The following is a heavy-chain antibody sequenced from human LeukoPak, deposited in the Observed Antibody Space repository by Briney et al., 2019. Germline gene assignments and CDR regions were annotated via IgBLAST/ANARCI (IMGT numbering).Heavy chain of an antibody. CDR3: ARGSRGTPGQ. Sequence: GGSLRLSCAAYGFRFDDYGMTWVRQAPGKGLEWVSDINWTGASTGYADSVKGRFTISRDNAKNSLYLQMSSLRADDTALYYCARGSRGTPGQWGQGTLVTVSS. CDR1: GFRFDDYG. V-gene: IGHV3-20*04. J-gene: IGHJ4*02. D-gene: IGHD3-16*01. CDR2: INWTGAST.